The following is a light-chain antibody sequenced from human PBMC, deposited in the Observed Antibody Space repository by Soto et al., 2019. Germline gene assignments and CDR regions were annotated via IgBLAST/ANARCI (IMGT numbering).Light chain of an antibody. J-gene: IGLJ3*02. CDR3: GTWDSSLTNCRAV. V-gene: IGLV1-51*01. Sequence: QSVLTQPPSVSAAPGQTVTVSCSGNSSNIGNSYVSWYQQFPGTAPRLLIYDDNKRPSGIRDRFSGSKSGTSATLAITGLQTGDEAVYYCGTWDSSLTNCRAVFGGGTKLTVL. CDR1: SSNIGNSY. CDR2: DDN.